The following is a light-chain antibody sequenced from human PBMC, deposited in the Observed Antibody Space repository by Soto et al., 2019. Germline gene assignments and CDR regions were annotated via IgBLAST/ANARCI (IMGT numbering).Light chain of an antibody. Sequence: QSVLTQPPSVSGAPGQRVTISCTGSSSNIGAGYDVHWYQQLPGTAPKLLIYGNSNRPSGVPDRFSGSKSGTSASLAITGLQAEYEADYYCQSYDSSLSGPVFGGGTKLTVL. CDR3: QSYDSSLSGPV. CDR1: SSNIGAGYD. J-gene: IGLJ2*01. V-gene: IGLV1-40*01. CDR2: GNS.